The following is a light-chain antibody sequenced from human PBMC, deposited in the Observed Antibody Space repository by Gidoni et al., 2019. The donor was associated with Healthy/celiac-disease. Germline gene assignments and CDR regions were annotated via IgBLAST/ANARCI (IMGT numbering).Light chain of an antibody. CDR1: SSNIGSNT. CDR3: AAWDDSLNVV. CDR2: SNN. J-gene: IGLJ2*01. Sequence: QSVLTQPTSASGTPGQRVTISCSGSSSNIGSNTVTWYQQLPGTAPKLLIYSNNQRPSGVPDRFSGSKSGTSASLAISGLQSEDEADYYCAAWDDSLNVVFGGGTKLTVL. V-gene: IGLV1-44*01.